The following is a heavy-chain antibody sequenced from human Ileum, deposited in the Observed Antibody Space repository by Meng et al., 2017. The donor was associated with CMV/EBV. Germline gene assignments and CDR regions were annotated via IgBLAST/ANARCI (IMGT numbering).Heavy chain of an antibody. Sequence: GESLKISCAASGFTFSSYAMSWVRQAPGKGLEWVSVISGSGDSTYYADSVKGRFTISRDNSKNTLYLQLSNLRAEDTALYHCAKWAPSSIEIAAAGSPFSKGGYWRQGTPVTVSS. CDR2: ISGSGDST. D-gene: IGHD6-13*01. V-gene: IGHV3-23*01. CDR1: GFTFSSYA. J-gene: IGHJ4*02. CDR3: AKWAPSSIEIAAAGSPFSKGGY.